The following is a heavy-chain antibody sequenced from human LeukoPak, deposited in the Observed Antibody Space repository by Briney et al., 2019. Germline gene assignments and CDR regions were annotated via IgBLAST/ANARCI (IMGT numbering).Heavy chain of an antibody. CDR3: ARGGRGVQYYYDSTGHFDL. Sequence: SQTLSLTCTVSGGSISSGSYYWSWIRQPAGKGLEWIGRIYTSGSTNYNPSLKSRVTISVDTSKNQFSLKLSSVTAADTAVYYCARGGRGVQYYYDSTGHFDLWGRGTLATVSS. CDR1: GGSISSGSYY. J-gene: IGHJ2*01. V-gene: IGHV4-61*02. CDR2: IYTSGST. D-gene: IGHD3-22*01.